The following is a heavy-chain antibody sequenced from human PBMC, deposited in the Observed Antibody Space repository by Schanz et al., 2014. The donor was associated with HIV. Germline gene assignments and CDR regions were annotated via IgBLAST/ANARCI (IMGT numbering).Heavy chain of an antibody. CDR1: GFTFNNFG. D-gene: IGHD3-22*01. Sequence: QVQLVQSGGGVVQPGRSLRLSCAVSGFTFNNFGMHWVRQAPGKGLEWVAVISYDGNNQYYADSVKGRFTISRDNSKNTLYLQMNSLRAEDTAVYYCASPLLYDSLDVWGQGTTVTVSS. V-gene: IGHV3-30*03. J-gene: IGHJ6*02. CDR3: ASPLLYDSLDV. CDR2: ISYDGNNQ.